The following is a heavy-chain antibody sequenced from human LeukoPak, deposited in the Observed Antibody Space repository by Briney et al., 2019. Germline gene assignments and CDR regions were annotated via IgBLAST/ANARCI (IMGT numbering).Heavy chain of an antibody. CDR2: IYTSGST. D-gene: IGHD4-17*01. V-gene: IGHV4-61*02. Sequence: MTSETLSLTCTVSGGSISSSSYYWSWIRQPAGKGLEWIGRIYTSGSTNYNPSLKSRVTMSVDTSKNQFSLKLSSVTAADTAVYYCARTGGDYGESNWFDPWGQGTLVTVSS. J-gene: IGHJ5*02. CDR3: ARTGGDYGESNWFDP. CDR1: GGSISSSSYY.